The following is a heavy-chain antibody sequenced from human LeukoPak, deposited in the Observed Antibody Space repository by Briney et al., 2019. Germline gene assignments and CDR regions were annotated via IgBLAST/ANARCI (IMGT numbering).Heavy chain of an antibody. CDR3: ARVGFGELYYYYMDV. Sequence: SETLSLTCTVSGRSISRYYWSWIRQPGGKGLEGIGRIYTSGSTNYNPSLKSRVTMSVDTSKNQFSLKLSSVTAADTAVYYCARVGFGELYYYYMDVWGKGTTVTVSS. J-gene: IGHJ6*03. V-gene: IGHV4-4*07. CDR2: IYTSGST. CDR1: GRSISRYY. D-gene: IGHD3-10*01.